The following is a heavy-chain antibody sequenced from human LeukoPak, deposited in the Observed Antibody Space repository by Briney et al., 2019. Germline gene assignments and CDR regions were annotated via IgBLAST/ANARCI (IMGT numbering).Heavy chain of an antibody. CDR3: ARGPSSYYDLGFDY. CDR2: MNPNSGNT. D-gene: IGHD3-3*01. V-gene: IGHV1-8*01. Sequence: ASVKVSCKASGYTLTSYDINWVRQATGQGLEWMGWMNPNSGNTGYAQKFQGRVTMTRNTSISTAYMELSSLRSEDTAVYYCARGPSSYYDLGFDYWGQGTLVTVSS. CDR1: GYTLTSYD. J-gene: IGHJ4*02.